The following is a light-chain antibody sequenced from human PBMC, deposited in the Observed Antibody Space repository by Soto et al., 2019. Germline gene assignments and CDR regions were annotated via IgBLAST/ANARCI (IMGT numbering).Light chain of an antibody. V-gene: IGLV2-14*01. CDR1: SIGAYNF. CDR3: SSYTRSTTLMV. CDR2: DVN. J-gene: IGLJ2*01. Sequence: QSALTQPASVSGSPGQSITISCSGTSIGAYNFVSWYQQHPGKAPELLIYDVNNRPSGVSTRFSGSKSGKTASLTISGLQAEDEADYYCSSYTRSTTLMVFGGGTKLTVL.